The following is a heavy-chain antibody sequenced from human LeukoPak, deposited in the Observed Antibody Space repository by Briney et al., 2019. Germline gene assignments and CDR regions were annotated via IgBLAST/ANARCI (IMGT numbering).Heavy chain of an antibody. CDR2: IYYSGST. CDR3: ARGGAGDAFDI. D-gene: IGHD4/OR15-4a*01. Sequence: SETLSLTCTVSGGSISGSSYYWGWIRQPPGKGLEWIGSIYYSGSTYYNPSLKSRVTISVDTSKNQFSLKLNSVTAADTAVYYCARGGAGDAFDIWGQGTMVTVSS. V-gene: IGHV4-39*07. J-gene: IGHJ3*02. CDR1: GGSISGSSYY.